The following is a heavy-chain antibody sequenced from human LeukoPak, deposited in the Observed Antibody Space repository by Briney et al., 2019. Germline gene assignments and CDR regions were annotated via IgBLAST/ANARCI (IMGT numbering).Heavy chain of an antibody. D-gene: IGHD2-2*01. CDR2: TYYSGST. Sequence: SETLSLTCTVSGGSISSSSYYWGWIRQPPGKGLEWIGSTYYSGSTYYNPSLKSRVTISVDTSKNQFSLKLSSVTAADTAVYYCARDGSVPAAMKVWFDPWGQGTLVTVSS. J-gene: IGHJ5*02. V-gene: IGHV4-39*07. CDR1: GGSISSSSYY. CDR3: ARDGSVPAAMKVWFDP.